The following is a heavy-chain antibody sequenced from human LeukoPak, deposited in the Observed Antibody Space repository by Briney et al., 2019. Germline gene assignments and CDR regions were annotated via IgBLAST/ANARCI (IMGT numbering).Heavy chain of an antibody. V-gene: IGHV4-39*07. J-gene: IGHJ4*02. CDR3: ARKKITGTTAMGFDY. CDR2: IYYSGST. Sequence: PSETLSLTCTVSGGPISSSSYYWGWIRQPPGKGLEWIGSIYYSGSTYYNPSLKSRVTISVDTSKNQFSLKLSSVTAADTAVYYCARKKITGTTAMGFDYWGQGTLVTVSS. CDR1: GGPISSSSYY. D-gene: IGHD1-7*01.